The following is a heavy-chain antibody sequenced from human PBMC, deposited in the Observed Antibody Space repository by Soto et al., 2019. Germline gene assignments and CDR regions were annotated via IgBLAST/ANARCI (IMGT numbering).Heavy chain of an antibody. CDR3: TRDDLHFNGDSHYGVPMDV. J-gene: IGHJ6*04. CDR1: GFSVSSKY. V-gene: IGHV3-66*01. CDR2: IQSGGTT. Sequence: EVQLVESGGDLVQPGGSLRLSCAASGFSVSSKYMSWVRQAPGKGLEWVSLIQSGGTTYYAGSVKGRFTISRDYSENTLFLQMNSLRVEDTAVSYCTRDDLHFNGDSHYGVPMDVWGKGPTVTVSA. D-gene: IGHD2-8*01.